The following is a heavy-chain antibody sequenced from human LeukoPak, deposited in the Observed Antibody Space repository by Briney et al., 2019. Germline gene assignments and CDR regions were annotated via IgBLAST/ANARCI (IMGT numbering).Heavy chain of an antibody. CDR1: GFIXXXXX. D-gene: IGHD6-13*01. Sequence: GGSLRLSCAASGFIXXXXXXXWVRQAPXXXXXWVSRINXDXSSTHXXXXVXXRXXISRDTAKNTLYLQMNSLRAEDRAVYYCAREYSSSVDYWGQGTLVTVSS. CDR3: AREYSSSVDY. J-gene: IGHJ4*02. CDR2: INXDXSST. V-gene: IGHV3-74*01.